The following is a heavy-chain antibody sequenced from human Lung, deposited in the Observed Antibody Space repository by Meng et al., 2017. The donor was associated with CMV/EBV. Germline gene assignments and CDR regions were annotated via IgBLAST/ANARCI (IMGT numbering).Heavy chain of an antibody. Sequence: GGSXRLXCAAPDFTFSIYSRNWVRQAPGKGLEWVSSISSRSSYIYYADSVKGRFTISRDNAMNSLYLQMNSLSAEDTAVYYCPRAYYYDSSGYYIAPNYYYYGMDVXGQGXTVTVSS. D-gene: IGHD3-22*01. J-gene: IGHJ6*02. CDR3: PRAYYYDSSGYYIAPNYYYYGMDV. CDR2: ISSRSSYI. CDR1: DFTFSIYS. V-gene: IGHV3-21*01.